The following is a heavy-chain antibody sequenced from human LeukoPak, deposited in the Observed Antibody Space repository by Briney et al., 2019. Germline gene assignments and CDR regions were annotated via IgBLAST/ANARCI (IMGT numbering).Heavy chain of an antibody. D-gene: IGHD2-15*01. J-gene: IGHJ6*01. CDR1: GGSISSYY. V-gene: IGHV4-4*08. CDR2: VVNG. Sequence: PSETLSPTCTVSGGSISSYYWSWIRQPPGRGLEWIGDVVNGANPSLESRVTISIDRSTNQFSLKLRSVTAADTAVYFCARGAMTPRPVVVHAYAMDVWGQGTTVTVSS. CDR3: ARGAMTPRPVVVHAYAMDV.